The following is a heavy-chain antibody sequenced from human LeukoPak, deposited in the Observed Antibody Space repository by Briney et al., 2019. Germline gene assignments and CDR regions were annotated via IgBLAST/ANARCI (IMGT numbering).Heavy chain of an antibody. Sequence: SETLSLTCTVSGGSISGYYWSWIRQTPGKGLEWIGYIHYSGSTNHNPSLKSRVTISVDTSKNQFSLKLSSVTAADTAVYYCARVGQRYDGLTGYYNQNWFDPWGQGTLVTVSS. J-gene: IGHJ5*02. D-gene: IGHD3-9*01. CDR1: GGSISGYY. CDR2: IHYSGST. CDR3: ARVGQRYDGLTGYYNQNWFDP. V-gene: IGHV4-59*01.